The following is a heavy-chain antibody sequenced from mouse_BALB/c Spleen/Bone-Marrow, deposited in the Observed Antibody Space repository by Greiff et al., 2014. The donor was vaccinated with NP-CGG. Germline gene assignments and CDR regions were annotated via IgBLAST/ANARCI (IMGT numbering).Heavy chain of an antibody. CDR2: ISSGGGYT. CDR3: ARQESIYNGYYGGFTY. CDR1: GFTFSSFA. Sequence: EVQVVESGGGLVKPGGSLKLSCAASGFTFSSFAMSWVRQTPEKRLEWVATISSGGGYTYYPDSVKGRFTISRDNAKNSLYLQMSSLRSEDTAMYYCARQESIYNGYYGGFTYWGQGTLVTFSA. D-gene: IGHD2-3*01. J-gene: IGHJ3*01. V-gene: IGHV5-9-3*01.